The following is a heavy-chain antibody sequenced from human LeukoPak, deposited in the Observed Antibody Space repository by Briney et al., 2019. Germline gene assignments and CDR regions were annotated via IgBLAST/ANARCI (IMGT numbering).Heavy chain of an antibody. CDR2: INTNTGNP. Sequence: ASVKVSCKASGYTFTSYAMNWVRQAPGQGLEWMGWINTNTGNPTYAQGFTGRFVFSLDTSVSTAYLQISSLKAEDTAVYYCARAWDIDRINWFDPWGQGTLVTVSS. CDR3: ARAWDIDRINWFDP. CDR1: GYTFTSYA. J-gene: IGHJ5*02. V-gene: IGHV7-4-1*02. D-gene: IGHD2-15*01.